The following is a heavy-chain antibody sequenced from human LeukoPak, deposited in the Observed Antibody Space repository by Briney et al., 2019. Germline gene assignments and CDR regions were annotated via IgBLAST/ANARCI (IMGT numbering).Heavy chain of an antibody. Sequence: SQTLSLTCAISGDSVSTDSAGWNWIRQSPSRGLEWLGRTYYSSKWYKDYAPSVKSRIAINPDTSKNQFSLQLNSVTPEDTAAYYCARGWLQSGFDYWGQGTLITVSS. CDR3: ARGWLQSGFDY. D-gene: IGHD5-24*01. V-gene: IGHV6-1*01. CDR1: GDSVSTDSAG. CDR2: TYYSSKWYK. J-gene: IGHJ4*02.